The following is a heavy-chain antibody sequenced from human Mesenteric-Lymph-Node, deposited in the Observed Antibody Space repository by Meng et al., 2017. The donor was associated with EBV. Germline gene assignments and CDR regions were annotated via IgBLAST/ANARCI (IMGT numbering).Heavy chain of an antibody. Sequence: QWQLRQWGARLLKPSETLSLTCAVYGGSFRGQYWSWIRQPPGKGLEWIGELNRSGNTNYNPFFKGRVTISVDTSKNQFSLKLSSVTAADTAVYYCARGLGAPNLYYDSNALDYWGQGTLVTVSS. CDR3: ARGLGAPNLYYDSNALDY. CDR2: LNRSGNT. V-gene: IGHV4-34*01. D-gene: IGHD3-22*01. J-gene: IGHJ4*02. CDR1: GGSFRGQY.